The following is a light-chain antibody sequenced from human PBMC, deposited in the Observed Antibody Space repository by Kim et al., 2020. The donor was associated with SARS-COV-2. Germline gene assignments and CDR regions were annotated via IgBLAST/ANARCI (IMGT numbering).Light chain of an antibody. CDR3: QAWDSSTADVV. Sequence: PGQTASITCSGDKVGDKYACWYQQKPGQSPVLVIYQDSKRPSGIPERFSGSNSGNTATLTISGTQAMDEADYYCQAWDSSTADVVFGGGTQLTVL. CDR1: KVGDKY. CDR2: QDS. V-gene: IGLV3-1*01. J-gene: IGLJ2*01.